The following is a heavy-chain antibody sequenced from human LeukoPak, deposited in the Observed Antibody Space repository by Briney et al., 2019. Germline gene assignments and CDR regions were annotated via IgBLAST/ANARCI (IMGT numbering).Heavy chain of an antibody. CDR2: ISGSGGST. D-gene: IGHD3-22*01. V-gene: IGHV3-23*01. Sequence: GGSLRLSCAASGFTFSSYAMSWVRQAPGKGLEWVSAISGSGGSTYYADSVKGRFTISRDNSKNTLYPQMNGLRAEDTAVYYCAKVPGRDSSGYLYFDYWGQGTLVTVSS. CDR1: GFTFSSYA. CDR3: AKVPGRDSSGYLYFDY. J-gene: IGHJ4*02.